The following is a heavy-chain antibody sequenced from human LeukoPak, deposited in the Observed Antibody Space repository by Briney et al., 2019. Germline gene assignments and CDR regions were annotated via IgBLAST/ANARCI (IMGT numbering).Heavy chain of an antibody. Sequence: GESLKISCKGSGYSFTSFWIGWVRQMSGKGLEWMGIIYPGDSDTRYSPSFQGQVTISADKSINTAYLQWSSLKASDTAMYYCALCGAAARFSDYFDYWGQGTLVTVSS. J-gene: IGHJ4*02. D-gene: IGHD6-6*01. CDR2: IYPGDSDT. CDR3: ALCGAAARFSDYFDY. CDR1: GYSFTSFW. V-gene: IGHV5-51*01.